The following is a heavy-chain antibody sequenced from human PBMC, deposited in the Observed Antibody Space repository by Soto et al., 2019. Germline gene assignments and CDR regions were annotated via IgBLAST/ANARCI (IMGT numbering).Heavy chain of an antibody. CDR3: ARDYQPDIDWNSVGNYYYGMDV. D-gene: IGHD1-1*01. CDR2: ISSSSSYI. CDR1: GFTFSSYS. Sequence: PGGSLRLSCAASGFTFSSYSMNWVRQAPGKGLEWVSSISSSSSYIYYADSVKGRFTISRDNAKNSLYLQMNSLRAEDTAVYYCARDYQPDIDWNSVGNYYYGMDVWGRGTPVTVSS. V-gene: IGHV3-21*01. J-gene: IGHJ6*02.